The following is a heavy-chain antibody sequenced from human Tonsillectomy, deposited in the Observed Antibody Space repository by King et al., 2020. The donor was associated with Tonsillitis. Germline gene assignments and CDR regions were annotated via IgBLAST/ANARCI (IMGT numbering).Heavy chain of an antibody. Sequence: HVQLQESGPGLVKPSQTLSLSCSVSGASINSGGFYWSWIRQHPGKGLESIAYMYYTGNTHYNPSLQSRISISLDPSKNQFSLKLSSVTAADTAVYYCARAEGVMVPGAIHDWGQGTLVTVSS. J-gene: IGHJ4*02. CDR1: GASINSGGFY. D-gene: IGHD2-2*01. CDR3: ARAEGVMVPGAIHD. CDR2: MYYTGNT. V-gene: IGHV4-31*03.